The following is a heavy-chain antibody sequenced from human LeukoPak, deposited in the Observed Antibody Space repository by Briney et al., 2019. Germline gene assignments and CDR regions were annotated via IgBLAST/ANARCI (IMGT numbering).Heavy chain of an antibody. Sequence: PSETLSLTCAVSGYSISSGYYWGWIGQPPGKGLEWIGSIYHSGSTYYNPSLKSRVTISVDTSKNQFSLKLSSVTAADTAVYYCARYYYDSSGYSTADTDYWGQGTLVTVSS. CDR1: GYSISSGYY. V-gene: IGHV4-38-2*01. D-gene: IGHD3-22*01. CDR2: IYHSGST. J-gene: IGHJ4*02. CDR3: ARYYYDSSGYSTADTDY.